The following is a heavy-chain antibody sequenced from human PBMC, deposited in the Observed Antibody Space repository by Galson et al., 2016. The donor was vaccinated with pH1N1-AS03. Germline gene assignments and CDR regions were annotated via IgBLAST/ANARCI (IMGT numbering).Heavy chain of an antibody. V-gene: IGHV5-51*01. D-gene: IGHD4-17*01. CDR1: GYTFTKYW. Sequence: QSGAEVKKPGESLKISCKGSGYTFTKYWIGWVRQMPGKGLEWMGIIFPGDSDTRYRPSFQGQVTISADKSISTAYLQLNSLKASDTAMYYCARRAYGDYVDYFDYGGQGTLVTVSS. J-gene: IGHJ4*02. CDR3: ARRAYGDYVDYFDY. CDR2: IFPGDSDT.